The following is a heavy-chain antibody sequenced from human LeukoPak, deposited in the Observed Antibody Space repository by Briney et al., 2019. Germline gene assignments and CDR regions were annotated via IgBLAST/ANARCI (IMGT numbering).Heavy chain of an antibody. CDR2: INHSGST. J-gene: IGHJ4*02. D-gene: IGHD6-13*01. Sequence: SETLSLTCAVYGGSFSGYYWSWIRQPPGKGLEWIGEINHSGSTNYNPSHKSRVTISVDTSKNQFSLKLSSVTAADTAVYYCARGNSSSLSRAIDYWGQGTLVTVSS. V-gene: IGHV4-34*01. CDR3: ARGNSSSLSRAIDY. CDR1: GGSFSGYY.